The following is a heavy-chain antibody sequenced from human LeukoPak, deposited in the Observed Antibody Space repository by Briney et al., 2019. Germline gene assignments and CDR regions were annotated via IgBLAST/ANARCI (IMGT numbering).Heavy chain of an antibody. V-gene: IGHV3-23*01. Sequence: PGGYLRLYCAASGFTFSSYAMSWVRQTPGKGLEWVSAISGSGSTYYADSVKGRFTISRDNSKNTLYLQMNSLRAEDTALYYCVKGKRGSSGDFDYWGQGTLVTVSS. J-gene: IGHJ4*02. CDR2: ISGSGST. CDR1: GFTFSSYA. D-gene: IGHD6-19*01. CDR3: VKGKRGSSGDFDY.